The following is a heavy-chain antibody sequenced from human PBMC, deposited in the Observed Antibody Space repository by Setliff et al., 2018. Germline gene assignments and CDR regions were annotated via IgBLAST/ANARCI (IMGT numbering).Heavy chain of an antibody. CDR1: GSAISSGHY. Sequence: SATLSLTCAVSGSAISSGHYWGWVRQPPRKGLEWIGSFRPSGKTYHNPSLKSRVTISVDTSKKHFSLNLTSVTAADTAVYYCVRDVGDGYGVDAYAGAGFDIWGQGTVVTVSS. V-gene: IGHV4-38-2*02. J-gene: IGHJ3*02. CDR2: FRPSGKT. D-gene: IGHD3-16*01. CDR3: VRDVGDGYGVDAYAGAGFDI.